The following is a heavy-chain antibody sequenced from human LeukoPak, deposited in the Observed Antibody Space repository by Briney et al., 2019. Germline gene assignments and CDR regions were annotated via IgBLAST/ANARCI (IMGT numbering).Heavy chain of an antibody. CDR2: IYYSGST. CDR1: GGSISSYF. V-gene: IGHV4-59*01. CDR3: ARWYKYSSSWSPVNWFDP. D-gene: IGHD6-6*01. Sequence: PSETLSLTCTVSGGSISSYFWSWIRQPPGKGLEWIGSIYYSGSTNYNPSLKSRVTISVDTSKNQFSLKLSSVTAADTAVYYCARWYKYSSSWSPVNWFDPWGQGTLVTVSS. J-gene: IGHJ5*02.